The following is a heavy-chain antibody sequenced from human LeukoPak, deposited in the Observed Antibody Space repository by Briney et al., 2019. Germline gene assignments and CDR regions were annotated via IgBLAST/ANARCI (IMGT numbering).Heavy chain of an antibody. CDR1: GFTFSNAW. J-gene: IGHJ6*02. CDR3: TTGRISSGWFCYYYYYGMDV. Sequence: GGSLRLSCAASGFTFSNAWMSWVRQAPGKGVEWVGRIKSKTDGGTTDYAAPVKGRFTISRDDSKNTLYLQMNSLKTEDTAVYYCTTGRISSGWFCYYYYYGMDVWGQGTTVTVSS. CDR2: IKSKTDGGTT. D-gene: IGHD6-19*01. V-gene: IGHV3-15*01.